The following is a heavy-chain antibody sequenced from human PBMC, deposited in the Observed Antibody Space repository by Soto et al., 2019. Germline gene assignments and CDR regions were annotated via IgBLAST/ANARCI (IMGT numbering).Heavy chain of an antibody. Sequence: QVQLQESGPGLVKPSETLSLTCTVSGGSISSYYWSWIRQPPGKGLEWIGYIYYSGSTNYNPSLTTRVAISVHTSKTQLALRMRSVTAADTAVYYCAVRRGMGANTGHFDYWGQGTLAAASS. J-gene: IGHJ4*02. CDR2: IYYSGST. CDR3: AVRRGMGANTGHFDY. D-gene: IGHD1-26*01. CDR1: GGSISSYY. V-gene: IGHV4-59*01.